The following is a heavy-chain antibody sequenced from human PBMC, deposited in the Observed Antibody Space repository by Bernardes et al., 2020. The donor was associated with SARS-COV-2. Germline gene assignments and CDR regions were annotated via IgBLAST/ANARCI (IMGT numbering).Heavy chain of an antibody. D-gene: IGHD1-1*01. V-gene: IGHV3-74*01. CDR2: IRADGGTT. CDR1: GFTFSSYW. CDR3: ARDLNWIVYDF. Sequence: GGSLRVSCAASGFTFSSYWMHWIRQAPGKGLAWVSRIRADGGTTYYADSVKGRFTISRDNAKSTLYLHMDSLRAEDTGIYYCARDLNWIVYDFWGQGTQVTVSS. J-gene: IGHJ4*02.